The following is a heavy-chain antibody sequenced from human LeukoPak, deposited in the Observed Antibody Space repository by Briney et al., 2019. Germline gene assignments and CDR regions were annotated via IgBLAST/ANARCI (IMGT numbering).Heavy chain of an antibody. CDR1: GFTFSGYW. D-gene: IGHD3-3*01. V-gene: IGHV3-7*03. Sequence: PGGSLRLSCEASGFTFSGYWMSWVRQAPGKGLEWVTNIKQDGSEKYYVDSVKGRFTISRDNTKNSLYLQMNSLKTEDTAVYYCTSTYYDFWSGYETTPYYFDYWGQGTLVTVSS. CDR2: IKQDGSEK. CDR3: TSTYYDFWSGYETTPYYFDY. J-gene: IGHJ4*02.